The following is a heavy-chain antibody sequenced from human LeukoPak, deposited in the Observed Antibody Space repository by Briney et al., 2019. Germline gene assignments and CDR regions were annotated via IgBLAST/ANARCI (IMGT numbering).Heavy chain of an antibody. CDR2: IIPIFGTA. CDR1: GGTFSSYA. Sequence: ASVTLSCTASGGTFSSYAVSCVRQAPGQGLEWRGGIIPIFGTANYAQKFQGRVTITTDESTSTAYMELSSLRSEDTAVYYCALQGYCSGGSCSTDYWGQGTLGTVSS. J-gene: IGHJ4*02. V-gene: IGHV1-69*05. CDR3: ALQGYCSGGSCSTDY. D-gene: IGHD2-15*01.